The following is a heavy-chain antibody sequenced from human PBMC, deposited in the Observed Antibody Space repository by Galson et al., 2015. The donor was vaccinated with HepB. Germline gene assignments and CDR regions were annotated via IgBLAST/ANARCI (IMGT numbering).Heavy chain of an antibody. D-gene: IGHD3-16*01. Sequence: SCKASGYNFNVYYIHWVRQAPGQGLEWLGRIDPDSGGTDYAQKFQGRVTMTSDTSISTAYMELSRLRSDDTAFYYCAREYDYVWGSSPSGNYYYAMDVWGQGTTVIVSS. J-gene: IGHJ6*02. CDR2: IDPDSGGT. CDR3: AREYDYVWGSSPSGNYYYAMDV. V-gene: IGHV1-2*06. CDR1: GYNFNVYY.